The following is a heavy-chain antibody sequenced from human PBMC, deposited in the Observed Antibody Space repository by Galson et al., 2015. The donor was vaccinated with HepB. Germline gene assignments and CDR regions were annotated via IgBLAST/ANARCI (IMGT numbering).Heavy chain of an antibody. CDR3: AREIGGYYDSSGYFDF. D-gene: IGHD3-22*01. CDR2: IYSGGST. J-gene: IGHJ4*02. CDR1: GFSVSKNY. V-gene: IGHV3-66*01. Sequence: SLRLSCAASGFSVSKNYMRWVCRAPGKGLEWVSVIYSGGSTYYADSVKGRFTISRDNSKNTLYLQMNSLRAEDTAVYYCAREIGGYYDSSGYFDFWGQGTLVTVSS.